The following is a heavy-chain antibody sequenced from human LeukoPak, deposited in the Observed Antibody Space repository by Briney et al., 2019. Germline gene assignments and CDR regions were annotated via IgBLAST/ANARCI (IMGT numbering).Heavy chain of an antibody. CDR1: GYPFTGYY. CDR2: INPNSGFT. Sequence: SVKLSCKASGYPFTGYYLHWVRQAPGQGLEWMGWINPNSGFTNYAQKFQGRVTITRDTSISTAYMELSRLRSDDTAVYYCARLADCSSSSCRSFDYWGQGTLVTVSS. J-gene: IGHJ4*02. D-gene: IGHD2-2*01. V-gene: IGHV1-2*02. CDR3: ARLADCSSSSCRSFDY.